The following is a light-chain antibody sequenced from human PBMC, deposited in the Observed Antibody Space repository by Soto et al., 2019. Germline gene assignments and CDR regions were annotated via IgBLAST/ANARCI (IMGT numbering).Light chain of an antibody. CDR3: QKYNSTPFT. CDR1: QGISNY. Sequence: DIQMTQSPSSLSASVGARVTITCRARQGISNYLAWYQQKPWKVPLLLIYAAFTLPSGVPSRFSGSGSGTDFTLTISSLKPEDVATYYCQKYNSTPFTFGPGTKVDLK. V-gene: IGKV1-27*01. CDR2: AAF. J-gene: IGKJ3*01.